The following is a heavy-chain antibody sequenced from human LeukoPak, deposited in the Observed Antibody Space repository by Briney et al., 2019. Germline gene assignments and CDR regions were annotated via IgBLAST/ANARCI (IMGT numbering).Heavy chain of an antibody. Sequence: PGGSLRLSCVASGFIFSNYEMNWVRQAPGEGLEWLSYISSSGSTIYYADCVKGRFTISRDNAKNSLHLQMNSLRAEDAAVFYCARMDYYTSGTYTYPNFDYWGQGTLVTVSS. CDR3: ARMDYYTSGTYTYPNFDY. D-gene: IGHD3-10*01. J-gene: IGHJ4*02. CDR2: ISSSGSTI. V-gene: IGHV3-48*03. CDR1: GFIFSNYE.